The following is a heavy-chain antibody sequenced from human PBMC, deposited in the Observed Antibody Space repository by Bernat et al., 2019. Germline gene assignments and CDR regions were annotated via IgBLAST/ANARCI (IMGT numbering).Heavy chain of an antibody. CDR2: IWYDGSNK. CDR1: GFTFSSYG. Sequence: QVQLVESGGGVVQPGRSLRLSCAASGFTFSSYGMHWARQAPGKGLEWVAGIWYDGSNKYYADSVKGRFTISRDNSKNTLYLQMNSLRAEDTAVYYCARGVEQQLLTEGVVFDYWGQGTLVTVSS. CDR3: ARGVEQQLLTEGVVFDY. V-gene: IGHV3-33*01. J-gene: IGHJ4*02. D-gene: IGHD6-13*01.